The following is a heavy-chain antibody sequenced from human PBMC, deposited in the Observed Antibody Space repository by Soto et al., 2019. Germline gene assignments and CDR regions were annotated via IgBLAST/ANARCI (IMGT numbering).Heavy chain of an antibody. D-gene: IGHD3-10*01. Sequence: QLQLQESGPGLVKPSETLSLTCAVSGGSITSGNSYSWAWIRQPPGRGLEWIGSISQTGATSYNPSLKSRVSVSLDKSKHQFSLRLSSVTAADMAVYYCARAVSPYFGTWFDPWGQGPLVTVSS. J-gene: IGHJ5*02. CDR2: ISQTGAT. V-gene: IGHV4-30-2*01. CDR3: ARAVSPYFGTWFDP. CDR1: GGSITSGNSYS.